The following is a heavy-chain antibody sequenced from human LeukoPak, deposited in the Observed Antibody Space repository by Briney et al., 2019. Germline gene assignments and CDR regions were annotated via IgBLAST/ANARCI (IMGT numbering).Heavy chain of an antibody. D-gene: IGHD5-12*01. CDR2: ISYDGSNK. V-gene: IGHV3-30*04. J-gene: IGHJ6*02. CDR3: ARELVATIPYYYYGMDV. Sequence: GRSLRLFCAASGFTFSSYAMHWVRQAPGKGLEWVAVISYDGSNKYYADSVKGRFTISRDNSKNTLYLQMNSLRAEDTAVYYCARELVATIPYYYYGMDVWGQGTTVTVSS. CDR1: GFTFSSYA.